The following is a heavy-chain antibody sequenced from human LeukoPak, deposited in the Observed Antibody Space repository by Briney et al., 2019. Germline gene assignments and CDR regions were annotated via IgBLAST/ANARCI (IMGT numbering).Heavy chain of an antibody. J-gene: IGHJ5*02. D-gene: IGHD3-9*01. CDR1: GGTFSSYA. V-gene: IGHV1-69*13. CDR2: IIPIFGTA. CDR3: ARLRYFDWLPPQYNWFDP. Sequence: ASVKVSCKASGGTFSSYAISWVRQAPGQGLEWMGGIIPIFGTANYAQKFQGRVTITADESTSTAYMELSSLRSEDTAVYYCARLRYFDWLPPQYNWFDPWGQGTLVTVSS.